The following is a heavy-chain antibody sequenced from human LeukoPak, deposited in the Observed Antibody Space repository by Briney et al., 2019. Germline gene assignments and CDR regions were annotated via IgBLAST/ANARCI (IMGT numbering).Heavy chain of an antibody. Sequence: GGSLRLSCAASGFTFSSYAMHWVRQAPGKGLEYVSAISSNGGSTYYANSVKGRFTISRDNSKNTLYLQMGSLRAEDMAVYYCARDPYYYGMDVWGQGPTVTVSS. CDR3: ARDPYYYGMDV. CDR2: ISSNGGST. V-gene: IGHV3-64*01. J-gene: IGHJ6*02. CDR1: GFTFSSYA.